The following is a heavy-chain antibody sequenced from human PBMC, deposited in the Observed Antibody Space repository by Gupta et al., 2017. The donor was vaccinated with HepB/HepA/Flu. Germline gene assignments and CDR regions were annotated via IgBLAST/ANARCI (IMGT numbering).Heavy chain of an antibody. Sequence: QEQVVESGGGVVQPGASLRLSCAAAGFSFSTYGMHWVRQAPGKGLEWVAIIWWNGSNKYYADSVKGRFTISRDNSKNTLYLEMNSLTADDTALYYCAGQSVLLTDSARAFDLWGRGTMVTVSS. J-gene: IGHJ3*01. V-gene: IGHV3-33*01. D-gene: IGHD2-21*02. CDR1: GFSFSTYG. CDR2: IWWNGSNK. CDR3: AGQSVLLTDSARAFDL.